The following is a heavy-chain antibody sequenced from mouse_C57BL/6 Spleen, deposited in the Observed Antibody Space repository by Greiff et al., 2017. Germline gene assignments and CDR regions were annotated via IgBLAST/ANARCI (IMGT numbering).Heavy chain of an antibody. Sequence: VQLQESGPGLVAPSQSLSITCTVSGFSLTSYGVHWVRQPPGKGLEWMGVIWSDGSTTYNSAPKSSLSISKDNSKGKVFLKMNSLQTDDTAMYYCVRAGGSSYRGWFAYWGQGTLVTVSA. CDR3: VRAGGSSYRGWFAY. D-gene: IGHD1-1*01. V-gene: IGHV2-6*03. J-gene: IGHJ3*01. CDR1: GFSLTSYG. CDR2: IWSDGST.